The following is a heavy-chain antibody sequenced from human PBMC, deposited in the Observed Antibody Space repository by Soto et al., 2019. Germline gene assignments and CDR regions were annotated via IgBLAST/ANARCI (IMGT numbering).Heavy chain of an antibody. CDR2: IFWDDDK. D-gene: IGHD3-9*01. CDR3: AHSPPYDILTGSLNYFDY. V-gene: IGHV2-5*02. J-gene: IGHJ4*01. CDR1: GFSLSTSGVG. Sequence: QITLKESGPTLVNPTQTLTLTCTFSGFSLSTSGVGVGWIRQPPGKALEWLALIFWDDDKRYSPSLKSRLTITKGTSKNQVVLTMTNMDPVDTATYYCAHSPPYDILTGSLNYFDYWGHGTLVTVSS.